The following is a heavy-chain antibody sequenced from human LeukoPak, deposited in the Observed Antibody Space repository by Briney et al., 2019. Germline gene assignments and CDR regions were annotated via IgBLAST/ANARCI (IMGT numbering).Heavy chain of an antibody. CDR1: QFTFRNYA. CDR3: VKDPSGVDP. J-gene: IGHJ5*02. V-gene: IGHV3-23*01. CDR2: ITGSGTNT. Sequence: GGSLRLSCAASQFTFRNYAMSWVRQAPGKGLEWVAAITGSGTNTYYSDSVKGRFVISRDNSKNTLFLYVNNLRAEDTAVYYCVKDPSGVDPWGQGTLVTASS.